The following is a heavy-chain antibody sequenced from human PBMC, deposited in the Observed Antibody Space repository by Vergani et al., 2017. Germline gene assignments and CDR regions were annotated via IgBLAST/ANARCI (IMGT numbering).Heavy chain of an antibody. CDR1: GGSISSGGYY. J-gene: IGHJ6*02. Sequence: QVQLQESGPGLVKPSQTLSLTCTVSGGSISSGGYYWSWIRQHPGKGLEWIGYIYYSGSTYYNPSLKSRVTISVDTSKNQFSLKLSSVTAADTAVYYCARLSSSHFNYYYGMDVWGQGTTVTVSS. D-gene: IGHD6-13*01. V-gene: IGHV4-31*03. CDR3: ARLSSSHFNYYYGMDV. CDR2: IYYSGST.